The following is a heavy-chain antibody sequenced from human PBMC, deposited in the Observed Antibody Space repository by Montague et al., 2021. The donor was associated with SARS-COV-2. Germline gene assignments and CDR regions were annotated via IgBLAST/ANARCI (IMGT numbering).Heavy chain of an antibody. CDR1: CGSFSGYY. CDR3: ARGPTNNIGMVATRLDY. Sequence: SETLSLTCAVYCGSFSGYYWNWIRQPPGKGLEWIGEINHSGSTNYNPSLKSRVTISVDTSNNQFSLKLTSVTAADTAVYYCARGPTNNIGMVATRLDYWGQGSLVTVSS. D-gene: IGHD5-12*01. CDR2: INHSGST. J-gene: IGHJ4*02. V-gene: IGHV4-34*01.